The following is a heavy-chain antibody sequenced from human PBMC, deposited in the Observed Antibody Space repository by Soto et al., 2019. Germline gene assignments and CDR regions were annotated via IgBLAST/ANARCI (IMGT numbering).Heavy chain of an antibody. CDR1: GGSISSGGYY. CDR2: IYYSGST. D-gene: IGHD4-17*01. CDR3: ARVSPLTTPGAFDI. V-gene: IGHV4-31*03. Sequence: QVQLQESGPGLVKPSQTLSLTCTVSGGSISSGGYYWSWIRQHPGKGLEWIGYIYYSGSTYYNPSLKSRVTISVDTSKNQLSLKLSSVTAADTAVYYCARVSPLTTPGAFDIWGQGTMVTVSS. J-gene: IGHJ3*02.